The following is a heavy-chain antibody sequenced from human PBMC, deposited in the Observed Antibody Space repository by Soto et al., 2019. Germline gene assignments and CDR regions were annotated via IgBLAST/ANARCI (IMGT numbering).Heavy chain of an antibody. Sequence: LRLSCAASGFTFSSYDMHWVRRATLKGLEWVSAIDTAGDTYYPGSVKGRLTISRENAKNSLYLQMNSLRAGDTAVYYCARGRYSSSWYSYYYGMDVWGQGTTVTSP. J-gene: IGHJ6*02. CDR1: GFTFSSYD. D-gene: IGHD6-13*01. V-gene: IGHV3-13*01. CDR2: IDTAGDT. CDR3: ARGRYSSSWYSYYYGMDV.